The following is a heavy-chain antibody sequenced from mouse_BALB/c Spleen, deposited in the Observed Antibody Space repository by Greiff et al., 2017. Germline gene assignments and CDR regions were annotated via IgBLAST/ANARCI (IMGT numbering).Heavy chain of an antibody. D-gene: IGHD1-1*01. CDR3: GQTVGYAMDY. CDR1: GFNIKDTY. V-gene: IGHV14-3*02. Sequence: EVQPQQSGAELVKPGASVKLSCTASGFNIKDTYMHWVKQRPEQGLEWIGRIDPANGNTKYDPKFQGKATITADTSSNTAYLQLSSLTSEDTAVYYCGQTVGYAMDYWGQGTSVTVSS. CDR2: IDPANGNT. J-gene: IGHJ4*01.